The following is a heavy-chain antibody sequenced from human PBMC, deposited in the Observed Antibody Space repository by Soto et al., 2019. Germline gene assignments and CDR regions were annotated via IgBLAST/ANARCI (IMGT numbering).Heavy chain of an antibody. CDR1: GYTFTGYY. V-gene: IGHV1-2*04. CDR3: ARDTGIAVAGMEAQHRYFDY. D-gene: IGHD6-19*01. J-gene: IGHJ4*02. CDR2: INPNSGGT. Sequence: GASVKVSCKASGYTFTGYYMHWVRQVPGQGLEWMGWINPNSGGTNYAQKFQGWVTMTRDTSISTAYMELSRLRSDDTAVYYCARDTGIAVAGMEAQHRYFDYWGQGTLVTVSS.